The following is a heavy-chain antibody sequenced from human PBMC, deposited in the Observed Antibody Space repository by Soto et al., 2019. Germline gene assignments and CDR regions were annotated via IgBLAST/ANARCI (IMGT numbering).Heavy chain of an antibody. D-gene: IGHD3-22*01. CDR3: ASREYYYDSSGLDTLER. V-gene: IGHV4-4*02. Sequence: PSEALSHTCPVSGGSISSSNWWSWVRRPPGKGLEWIGEIFHSGSTNYNPSLNSRVTVSVEKSKNQFSLKMSSVTAADTAVYYCASREYYYDSSGLDTLERWGQGTLVSVSS. CDR1: GGSISSSNW. J-gene: IGHJ4*02. CDR2: IFHSGST.